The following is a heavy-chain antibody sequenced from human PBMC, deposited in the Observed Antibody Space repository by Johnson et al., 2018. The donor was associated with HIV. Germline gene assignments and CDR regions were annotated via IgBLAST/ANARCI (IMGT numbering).Heavy chain of an antibody. CDR2: IDLGGSLT. CDR1: GFIFGNYW. D-gene: IGHD3-3*01. J-gene: IGHJ3*02. Sequence: VQVVESGGALVQPGGSLRLSCAASGFIFGNYWMTWIRQAPGKGPEWVANIDLGGSLTNYADSVKGRFTISSDNSKNTLYLQMNSLRAEDTAVYYCARGSYDFWSGYYTGHDAFDIWGQGTMVTVSS. V-gene: IGHV3-7*02. CDR3: ARGSYDFWSGYYTGHDAFDI.